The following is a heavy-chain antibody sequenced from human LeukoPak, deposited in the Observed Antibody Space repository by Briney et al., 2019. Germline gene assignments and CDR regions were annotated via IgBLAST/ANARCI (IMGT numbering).Heavy chain of an antibody. V-gene: IGHV3-7*01. J-gene: IGHJ4*02. Sequence: GGSLRLSCVVSGYSFSTNMMTWVRQTPGKSLEWVATILPAGKESYRVESVKGRFTVSRDNAKNLLFLQMNSLRADDTAVYYCMSAHGYWGQGALVTVSS. CDR2: ILPAGKES. CDR1: GYSFSTNM. CDR3: MSAHGY.